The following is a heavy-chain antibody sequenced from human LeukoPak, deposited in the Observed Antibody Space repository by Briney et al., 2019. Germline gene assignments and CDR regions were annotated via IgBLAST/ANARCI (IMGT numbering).Heavy chain of an antibody. J-gene: IGHJ5*02. CDR1: GFAFRNYG. V-gene: IGHV3-30*02. CDR2: VLSDGSNK. CDR3: AKVDYGENWFDP. Sequence: GGSLRLSCAASGFAFRNYGMHWVRQAPGKGLAWVAFVLSDGSNKYYADSVKGRFTISRDNSKNTLYLQMNSLRAEDTAVYYCAKVDYGENWFDPWGQGTLVTVSS. D-gene: IGHD4-17*01.